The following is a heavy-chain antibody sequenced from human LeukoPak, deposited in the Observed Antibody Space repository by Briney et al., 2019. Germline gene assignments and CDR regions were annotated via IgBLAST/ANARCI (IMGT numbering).Heavy chain of an antibody. CDR3: ARDHGSSGWSETFDY. CDR1: GFTFSSYA. J-gene: IGHJ4*02. V-gene: IGHV3-30*03. CDR2: VSYDGNNK. Sequence: GGSLRLSCAPCGFTFSSYAMRWVRQAPGKGLEWVAVVSYDGNNKYYADSVKGRFTISRDNSKNTLYLKMNSQRVGQRAVYYCARDHGSSGWSETFDYWGQGTMVTVSS. D-gene: IGHD6-13*01.